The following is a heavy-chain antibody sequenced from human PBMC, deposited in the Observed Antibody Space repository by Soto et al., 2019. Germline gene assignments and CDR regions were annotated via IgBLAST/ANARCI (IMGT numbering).Heavy chain of an antibody. D-gene: IGHD3-9*01. V-gene: IGHV1-2*02. CDR1: GYTFTGYY. Sequence: ALVKVSCKASGYTFTGYYMHWVRQAPGQGFEWMGRISPKSGGTNYAQKFEGRVTMTWDTSLKTAYMELSSLISEDTAVYYCVRPPGYISDWYYFDLWGQGTLVTVSS. J-gene: IGHJ4*02. CDR3: VRPPGYISDWYYFDL. CDR2: ISPKSGGT.